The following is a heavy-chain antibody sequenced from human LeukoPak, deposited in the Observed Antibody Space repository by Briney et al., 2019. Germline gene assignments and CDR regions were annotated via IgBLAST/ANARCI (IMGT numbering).Heavy chain of an antibody. D-gene: IGHD5-18*01. CDR3: ARTPVDTAMKYYFDY. CDR1: GYSFTSYW. Sequence: GESLKISCKGSGYSFTSYWIGWVRQMPGKGLEWMGIIYPGGSDTRYSPSFQGQVTISADKSISTAYLQWSSLKASDTAMYYCARTPVDTAMKYYFDYWGQGTLVTVSS. V-gene: IGHV5-51*01. J-gene: IGHJ4*02. CDR2: IYPGGSDT.